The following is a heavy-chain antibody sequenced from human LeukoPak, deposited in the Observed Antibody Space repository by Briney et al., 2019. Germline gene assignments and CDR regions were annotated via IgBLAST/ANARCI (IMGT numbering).Heavy chain of an antibody. Sequence: GGSLRLSCEASEVTFNSYVMSWARQAPGKGPEWVSGISGSGSGTYYADSVKGRFAISRDNSKNTLYLQMNSLRVEDTAVYYCVQEGPRGLAFDIWGQGTKVTVSS. CDR3: VQEGPRGLAFDI. CDR2: ISGSGSGT. V-gene: IGHV3-23*01. CDR1: EVTFNSYV. J-gene: IGHJ3*02.